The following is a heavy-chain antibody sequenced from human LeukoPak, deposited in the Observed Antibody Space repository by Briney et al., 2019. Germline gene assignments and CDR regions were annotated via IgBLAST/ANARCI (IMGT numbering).Heavy chain of an antibody. CDR1: GASITTYS. V-gene: IGHV4-59*08. CDR3: ASGNSNYYFDY. D-gene: IGHD1-1*01. Sequence: PSETLSLTCSVSGASITTYSWNWLRQSPGKGLEWIGYFSLGETTSYTSSLKSRVTISVDTSKNQFSLKLSSVTAADTAVYYCASGNSNYYFDYWGQGTLVTVSS. J-gene: IGHJ4*02. CDR2: FSLGETT.